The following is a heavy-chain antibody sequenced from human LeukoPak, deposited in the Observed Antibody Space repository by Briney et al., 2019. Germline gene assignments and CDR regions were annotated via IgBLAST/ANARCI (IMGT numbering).Heavy chain of an antibody. Sequence: GESLKISCKGSGYSFTSYWIGWVRQMPGKGLEWMGIIYPGDSDTRYSPSFQGQVTISADKSISTAYLQWSSLKASDTAVYYCARLGVGWLRTPGQRNYGMDVWGQGTTVTVSS. CDR3: ARLGVGWLRTPGQRNYGMDV. CDR2: IYPGDSDT. D-gene: IGHD5-18*01. J-gene: IGHJ6*02. CDR1: GYSFTSYW. V-gene: IGHV5-51*01.